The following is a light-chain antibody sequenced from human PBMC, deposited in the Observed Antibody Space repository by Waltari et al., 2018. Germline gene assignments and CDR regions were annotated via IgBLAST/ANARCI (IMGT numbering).Light chain of an antibody. V-gene: IGKV3-20*01. Sequence: EIVLTQSPGTLSLSPGASAPLSCRASQSVLHNYLAWYQQKPGQPPRLLIYGAYNRATGVPDRFSGSGSGTDFTLTISRLEPEDFAVYYCQQYASPPPLTFGGGAKVEIK. CDR3: QQYASPPPLT. J-gene: IGKJ4*01. CDR1: QSVLHNY. CDR2: GAY.